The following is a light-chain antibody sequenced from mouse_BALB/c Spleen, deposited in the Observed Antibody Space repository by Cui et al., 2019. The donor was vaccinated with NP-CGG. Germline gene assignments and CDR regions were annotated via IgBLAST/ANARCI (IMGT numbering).Light chain of an antibody. Sequence: QTVVTQESALTTSPGETVTLTCRSSTGAVTANNFANWVQKKPDHLFTGLIGGTNNRAPGVPARFSGSLIGDKAALTITGAQTEDEVMFFCALWYSNHWVFGGGTKLTVL. CDR2: GTN. CDR1: TGAVTANNF. V-gene: IGLV1*01. CDR3: ALWYSNHWV. J-gene: IGLJ1*01.